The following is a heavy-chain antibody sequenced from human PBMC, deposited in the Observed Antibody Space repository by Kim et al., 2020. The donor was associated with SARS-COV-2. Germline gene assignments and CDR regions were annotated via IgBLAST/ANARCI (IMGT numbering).Heavy chain of an antibody. J-gene: IGHJ3*02. CDR2: ST. D-gene: IGHD3-3*01. CDR3: ARDWGGYAFDI. Sequence: STTNTPSPKRRVPSSVDTSKNQFSLKLSSVPAADTAVYYCARDWGGYAFDIWGQGTMVTVSS. V-gene: IGHV4-4*07.